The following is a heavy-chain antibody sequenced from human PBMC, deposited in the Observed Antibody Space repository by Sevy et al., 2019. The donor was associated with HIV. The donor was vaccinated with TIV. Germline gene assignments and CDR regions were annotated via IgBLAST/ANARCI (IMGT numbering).Heavy chain of an antibody. CDR3: AKEDYFGWGSYSLLYGMDV. CDR2: ISGSGGST. CDR1: GFTFSSYA. Sequence: GGSLRLSCAASGFTFSSYAMSWVRQAPGKGLEWVSAISGSGGSTYYADSVKGRFTISRDNSKNTLYLQMKSLRAEDTAVYYCAKEDYFGWGSYSLLYGMDVWGQGTTVTVSS. D-gene: IGHD3-10*01. V-gene: IGHV3-23*01. J-gene: IGHJ6*02.